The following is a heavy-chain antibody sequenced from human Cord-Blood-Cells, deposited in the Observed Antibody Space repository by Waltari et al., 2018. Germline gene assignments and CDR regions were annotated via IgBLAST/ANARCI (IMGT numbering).Heavy chain of an antibody. Sequence: QVQLQESGPGLVKPSQTLSLTCTVSGGSISSGSYYWRWTRQPAGKGLEWIGYIYTSGSTNDNPSLKSRVTISVDTSKNQFSLKLSSVTAADTAVYYCASSYGSYYYYYGMDVWGQGTTVTVSS. CDR2: IYTSGST. CDR3: ASSYGSYYYYYGMDV. CDR1: GGSISSGSYY. V-gene: IGHV4-61*09. J-gene: IGHJ6*02. D-gene: IGHD5-18*01.